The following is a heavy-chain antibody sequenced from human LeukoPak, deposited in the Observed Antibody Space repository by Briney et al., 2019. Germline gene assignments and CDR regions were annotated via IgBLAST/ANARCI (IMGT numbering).Heavy chain of an antibody. J-gene: IGHJ3*02. D-gene: IGHD4-17*01. Sequence: GGSPRLSCTASGFTFSAYAMMWVRQAPGKGSEWVSAIRGGGGSAFYADSVKGRFTISRDNSKYTLFLQMNSLRAEDTAVYYCARDPNGDYIGAFDMWGPGTMVTVSS. CDR3: ARDPNGDYIGAFDM. CDR2: IRGGGGSA. V-gene: IGHV3-23*01. CDR1: GFTFSAYA.